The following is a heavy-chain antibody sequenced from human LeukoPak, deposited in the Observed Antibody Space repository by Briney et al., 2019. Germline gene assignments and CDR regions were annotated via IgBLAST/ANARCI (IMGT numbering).Heavy chain of an antibody. D-gene: IGHD3-22*01. CDR2: ISYDGSNK. CDR1: GFTFNSYA. V-gene: IGHV3-30-3*01. Sequence: QPGGSLRLSCAASGFTFNSYAMHWVRQAPGKGLEWVAVISYDGSNKYYADSVKGRFTISRDNSKNTLYLQMNSLRAGDTAIYYCVKELDYYGSTEEYYGGVDAFDFWGQGTMVTVSS. J-gene: IGHJ3*01. CDR3: VKELDYYGSTEEYYGGVDAFDF.